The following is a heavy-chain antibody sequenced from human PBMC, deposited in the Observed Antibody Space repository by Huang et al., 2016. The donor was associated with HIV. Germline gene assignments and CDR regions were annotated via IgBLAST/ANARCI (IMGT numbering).Heavy chain of an antibody. V-gene: IGHV3-30-3*01. D-gene: IGHD5-12*01. CDR2: ISNDGNTT. Sequence: QGQLVESGGGVVRPGRSLRLSCADSGFSFSNYAMHWVRQAPGKRLEWETFISNDGNTTYYANAVKGRFTMSRDNFKNTLYLQMNRLRGDDTAVYYCTREYTVAGAFDIWGQGTMVTVSS. CDR3: TREYTVAGAFDI. J-gene: IGHJ3*02. CDR1: GFSFSNYA.